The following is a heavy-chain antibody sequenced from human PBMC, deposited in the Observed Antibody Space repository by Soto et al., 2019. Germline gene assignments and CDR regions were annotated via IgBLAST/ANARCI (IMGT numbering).Heavy chain of an antibody. V-gene: IGHV3-23*01. CDR2: ISGSDGKT. Sequence: EVQLLESGGGLVQPGGSLRLSCAASGFSFSSYAMSWVRQAPGKGLEWVSTISGSDGKTFYADSVKGRFSIFRDTSDNTLYLQMNSLRADDTAIYYCARWNYLDYWGQGARVTVSS. CDR1: GFSFSSYA. D-gene: IGHD2-15*01. J-gene: IGHJ4*02. CDR3: ARWNYLDY.